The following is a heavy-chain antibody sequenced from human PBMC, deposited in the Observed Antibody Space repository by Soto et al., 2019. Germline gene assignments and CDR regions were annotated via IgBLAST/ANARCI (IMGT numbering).Heavy chain of an antibody. Sequence: EVQLVDSGGGLVQPGGSLRLSCAASRFTFNSYWMSWVRQAPGKGLEWVANINQDGSEKFYVDSVKGRFTISRDNAKNSLYLQMNSLRDEDPAVYYCARDKGYLDYWGQGTLVTVSS. CDR2: INQDGSEK. J-gene: IGHJ4*02. V-gene: IGHV3-7*01. CDR3: ARDKGYLDY. D-gene: IGHD2-2*01. CDR1: RFTFNSYW.